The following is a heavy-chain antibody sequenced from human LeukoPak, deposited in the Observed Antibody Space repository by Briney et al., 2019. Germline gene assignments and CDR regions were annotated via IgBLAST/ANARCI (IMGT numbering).Heavy chain of an antibody. Sequence: GGSLRLSCAASGFTFNNYGMQWVRQAPGKGLEWVAVISYDGTNKYYADSVKGRFTISRDNSNYTLYLRMSSLRAEDTAVYYCAKDRLADYGDYYFDSWGQGTLVTVSS. CDR2: ISYDGTNK. D-gene: IGHD4-17*01. V-gene: IGHV3-30*18. CDR1: GFTFNNYG. CDR3: AKDRLADYGDYYFDS. J-gene: IGHJ4*02.